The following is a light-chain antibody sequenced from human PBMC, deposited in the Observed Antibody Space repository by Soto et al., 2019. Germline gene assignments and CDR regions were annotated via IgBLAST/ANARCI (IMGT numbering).Light chain of an antibody. Sequence: DIQMTQSPSSLSASVGYRVTITCRASQSMSSFLNWYQQKPGKAPKLLIYAASSLQSGVPSRFSGSGSGTDFTLTISSLQPEDFATYYCQQSYSTPWTFGQGTEVEIK. CDR3: QQSYSTPWT. J-gene: IGKJ1*01. V-gene: IGKV1-39*01. CDR2: AAS. CDR1: QSMSSF.